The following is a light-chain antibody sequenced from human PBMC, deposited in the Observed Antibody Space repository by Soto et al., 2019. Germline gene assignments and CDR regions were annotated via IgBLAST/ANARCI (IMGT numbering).Light chain of an antibody. J-gene: IGLJ2*01. CDR2: GVT. Sequence: QSALTQPASVSGSPGQSITISCTGTSSDVGTHNYVSWYQQHPGKAPKLIIYGVTNRPSGVSNRFSGSKSGNTASLTISGLQAEDEAGYYCSSYTSSAFVVFGGGTQLTVL. CDR3: SSYTSSAFVV. V-gene: IGLV2-14*01. CDR1: SSDVGTHNY.